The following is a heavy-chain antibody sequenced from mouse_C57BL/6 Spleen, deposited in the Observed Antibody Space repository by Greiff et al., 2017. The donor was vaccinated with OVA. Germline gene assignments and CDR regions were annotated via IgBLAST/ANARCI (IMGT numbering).Heavy chain of an antibody. CDR1: GYTFTDYY. CDR3: ARVPGYFDY. Sequence: EVQLQQSGPELVKPGASVKISCKASGYTFTDYYMNWVKQSHGKSLEWIGDINPNNGGTSYNQKFKGKATLTVDKSSSTAYMELRSLTSEDSAVYYCARVPGYFDYWGQGTTLTVSS. V-gene: IGHV1-26*01. CDR2: INPNNGGT. D-gene: IGHD4-1*01. J-gene: IGHJ2*01.